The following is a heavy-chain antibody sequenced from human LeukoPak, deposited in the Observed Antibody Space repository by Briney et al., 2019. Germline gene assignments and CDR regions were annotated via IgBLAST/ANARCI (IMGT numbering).Heavy chain of an antibody. V-gene: IGHV4-4*07. Sequence: PSETLSLTCAVSGGSISSYYWSWIRQPAGKGLEWIGRIYTSGSTNYNPSLKSRVTMSVDTSKNQSSLKLSSVTAADTAVYYCARDSRILDAFDIWGQGTMVTVSS. CDR2: IYTSGST. J-gene: IGHJ3*02. CDR1: GGSISSYY. CDR3: ARDSRILDAFDI. D-gene: IGHD2-15*01.